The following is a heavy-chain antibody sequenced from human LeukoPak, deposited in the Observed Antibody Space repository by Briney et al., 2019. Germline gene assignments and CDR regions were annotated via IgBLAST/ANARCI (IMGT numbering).Heavy chain of an antibody. V-gene: IGHV4-34*01. J-gene: IGHJ6*02. CDR2: INHSGST. CDR3: ARLELSPDIAAAGLYYYYGMDV. Sequence: SESLSLTCAVYGGSFSDYYWSWIRQPPGKGPEWMGEINHSGSTNYNPSFKSRVTVSVDTSKNQFSLKLSSVTAADTAVYYCARLELSPDIAAAGLYYYYGMDVWGQGTTVTVSS. CDR1: GGSFSDYY. D-gene: IGHD6-13*01.